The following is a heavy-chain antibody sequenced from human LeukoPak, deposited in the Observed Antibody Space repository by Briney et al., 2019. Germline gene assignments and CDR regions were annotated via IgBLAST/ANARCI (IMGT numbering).Heavy chain of an antibody. CDR2: IYHSGST. J-gene: IGHJ3*01. V-gene: IGHV4-38-2*01. CDR3: ARAPTSSTSSSSPFDL. Sequence: SETLSLTCAVSGYSISSGYYWGWVRQPPGKGLEWIGSIYHSGSTYYNPSLKSRVTISVDTSKNQFSLKLSSVTAADTAVYYCARAPTSSTSSSSPFDLWGQGTMVTVSS. CDR1: GYSISSGYY. D-gene: IGHD2-2*01.